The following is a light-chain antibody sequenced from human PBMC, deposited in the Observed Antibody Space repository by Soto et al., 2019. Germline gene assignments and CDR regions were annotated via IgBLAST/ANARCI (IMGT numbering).Light chain of an antibody. V-gene: IGKV2-24*01. CDR2: KIS. Sequence: DIVMTQTPLSSPVTLGQPASISCRSSQSLVHSDGSTYLSWLHQRPGQPPRLLIYKISHRFSGVPDRFSGSGAGTDFTLKISMVEADDVGVYYCMQATQTPWTFGQGTKVEIK. CDR3: MQATQTPWT. CDR1: QSLVHSDGSTY. J-gene: IGKJ1*01.